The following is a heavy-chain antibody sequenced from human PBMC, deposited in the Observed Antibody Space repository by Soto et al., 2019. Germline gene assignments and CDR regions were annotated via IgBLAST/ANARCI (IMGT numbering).Heavy chain of an antibody. CDR1: GGSISSGDYY. CDR2: IYYSGST. D-gene: IGHD6-6*01. Sequence: QVQLQESGPGLVKPSQTLSLTCTVSGGSISSGDYYWSWIRQPPGKGLEWIGYIYYSGSTYYNPSLKSRVTIXXDXSTXQFSLKLSSVTAADTAVYYCARGGGYSSSSASFDYWGQGTLVTVSS. V-gene: IGHV4-30-4*01. CDR3: ARGGGYSSSSASFDY. J-gene: IGHJ4*02.